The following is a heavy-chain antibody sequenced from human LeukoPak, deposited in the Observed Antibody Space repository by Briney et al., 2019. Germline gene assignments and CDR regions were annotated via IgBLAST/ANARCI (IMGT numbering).Heavy chain of an antibody. Sequence: ASVKVPCKSSGYTFTSYYMHWVRQAPGQGLEWMGIINPSGGSTSYAQKFQGRVTMTSDTSTSTVYMELSSLTSEDTAVSYCARENYGGNSAVGYWGQGTLVTVSS. D-gene: IGHD4-23*01. CDR2: INPSGGST. CDR3: ARENYGGNSAVGY. V-gene: IGHV1-46*03. J-gene: IGHJ4*02. CDR1: GYTFTSYY.